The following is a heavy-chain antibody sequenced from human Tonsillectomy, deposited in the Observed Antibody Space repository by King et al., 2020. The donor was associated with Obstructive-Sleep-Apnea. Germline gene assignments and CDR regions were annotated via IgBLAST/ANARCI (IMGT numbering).Heavy chain of an antibody. V-gene: IGHV3-33*01. CDR2: IWYDGSNK. CDR3: ARDRPVWFGELYPATEYFQH. D-gene: IGHD3-10*01. Sequence: VQLVESGGGVVQPGRSLRLSCAASGFTFSSYGMHWVRQAPGKGLEWVAVIWYDGSNKYYADSVKGRFTISRDNSKNTLYLQMNSLRAEDTAVYYCARDRPVWFGELYPATEYFQHWGQGTLVTVSS. CDR1: GFTFSSYG. J-gene: IGHJ1*01.